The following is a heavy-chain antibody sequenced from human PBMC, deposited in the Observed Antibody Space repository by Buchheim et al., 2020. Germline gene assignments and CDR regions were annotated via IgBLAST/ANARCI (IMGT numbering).Heavy chain of an antibody. Sequence: QVQLVESGGGVVQPGRSLRLSCAASGFTFSSYGMHWVRQAPGKGLEWVAVIWYDGSNKYYADSVKGRFTISRDNSKNTLYLQMNSLRAEDTAVYYCARDQEDFGVVTRVYYYGMDVWGQGTT. V-gene: IGHV3-33*01. J-gene: IGHJ6*02. CDR2: IWYDGSNK. CDR3: ARDQEDFGVVTRVYYYGMDV. CDR1: GFTFSSYG. D-gene: IGHD3-3*01.